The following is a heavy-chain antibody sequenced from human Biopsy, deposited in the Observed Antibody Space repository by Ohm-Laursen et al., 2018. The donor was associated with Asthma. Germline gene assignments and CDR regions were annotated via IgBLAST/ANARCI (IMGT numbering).Heavy chain of an antibody. CDR2: IIPIFGTA. D-gene: IGHD3-10*01. V-gene: IGHV1-69*13. CDR3: AESDYYGSGYYYGMDV. J-gene: IGHJ6*02. CDR1: GGTFSSYA. Sequence: VKISCNASGGTFSSYAISWVRQAPGQGLEWMGGIIPIFGTANYAQKFQGRVTITADESTSTAYMELSSLRSEDTAVYYCAESDYYGSGYYYGMDVWGQGTTVTVSS.